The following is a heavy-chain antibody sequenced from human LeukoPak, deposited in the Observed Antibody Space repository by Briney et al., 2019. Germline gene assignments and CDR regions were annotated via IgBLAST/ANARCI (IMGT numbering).Heavy chain of an antibody. J-gene: IGHJ4*02. CDR2: INRSGST. D-gene: IGHD3-10*01. Sequence: SETLSLTCAVYGGSFSGYYWSWIRQPPGKGLEWIGEINRSGSTNYNPSLKSRVTISVDTSKNQFSLKLSSVTAAATAVYYCARGSTVYYYGSGSSPPLYWGQGTLVTVSS. V-gene: IGHV4-34*01. CDR3: ARGSTVYYYGSGSSPPLY. CDR1: GGSFSGYY.